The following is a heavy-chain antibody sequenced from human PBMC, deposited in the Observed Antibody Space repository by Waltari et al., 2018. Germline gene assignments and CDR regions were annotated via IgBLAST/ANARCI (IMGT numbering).Heavy chain of an antibody. CDR3: ARLNLGATAANNWFDP. CDR2: IYYSGTT. CDR1: GGSISNFNYY. Sequence: HLQLQESGPGLEEPSETLSLTCTVAGGSISNFNYYWGWIRQPPGKGLEWIASIYYSGTTYYNPSLKSRVTISVDTSKNQFSLRLSSVTAADTAVYYCARLNLGATAANNWFDPWGQGTLVTVSS. V-gene: IGHV4-39*01. J-gene: IGHJ5*02. D-gene: IGHD6-13*01.